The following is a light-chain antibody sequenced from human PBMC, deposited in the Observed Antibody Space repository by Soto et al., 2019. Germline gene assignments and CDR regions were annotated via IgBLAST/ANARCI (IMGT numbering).Light chain of an antibody. CDR3: QQYNEWPLT. J-gene: IGKJ4*01. Sequence: EIVMTQSPATLSVSPGERATLSCRASQSVSNNVAWYQQKPGQAPRLLIYHAATMATGIPARFSGSGSGTEVTLTISSLQSEDFAVYYCQQYNEWPLTFGGGTKVEIK. CDR2: HAA. V-gene: IGKV3-15*01. CDR1: QSVSNN.